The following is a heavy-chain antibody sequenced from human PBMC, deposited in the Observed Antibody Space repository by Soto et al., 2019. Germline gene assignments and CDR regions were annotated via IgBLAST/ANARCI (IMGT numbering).Heavy chain of an antibody. D-gene: IGHD5-12*01. CDR2: IYYSGST. Sequence: QVQLQESGPGLVKPSETLSLTCTVSGGSISSYYWSWIRQPPGKGLEWIGYIYYSGSTNYNPSLKSRVTISVDTSKNQCSLKLSSVTAADTAVYYCARDTGGIVATITSDYYYGMDVWGQGTTVTVSS. J-gene: IGHJ6*02. V-gene: IGHV4-59*01. CDR3: ARDTGGIVATITSDYYYGMDV. CDR1: GGSISSYY.